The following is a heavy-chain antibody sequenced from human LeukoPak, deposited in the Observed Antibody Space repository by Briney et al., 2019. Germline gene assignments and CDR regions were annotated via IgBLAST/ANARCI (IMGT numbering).Heavy chain of an antibody. D-gene: IGHD2-2*01. V-gene: IGHV4-34*12. J-gene: IGHJ3*02. CDR2: VFYTGST. Sequence: PSETLSLTCAVYGGSFSGYYWSWIRQPPGKGLEWIGSVFYTGSTYYNPSLQSRITVSVDTSKNQFSLKLTSVTAADTAVYYCVRHHKYCSSTSCYKVGDPTDAFAIWGLGTMVIVSS. CDR3: VRHHKYCSSTSCYKVGDPTDAFAI. CDR1: GGSFSGYY.